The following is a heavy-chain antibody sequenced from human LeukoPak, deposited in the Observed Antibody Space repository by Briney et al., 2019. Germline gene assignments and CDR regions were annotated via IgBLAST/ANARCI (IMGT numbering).Heavy chain of an antibody. D-gene: IGHD5-12*01. CDR2: IFYSGST. Sequence: PSETLSLTCTVSGGSISSGDYYWSWIRQTPGKGLEWIGYIFYSGSTYYNPSLRSRVTISVDTSKNQFSLKLNSVTAADTAVYYCARGWLRLPWLDPWGQGTLVTVSS. CDR3: ARGWLRLPWLDP. V-gene: IGHV4-30-4*01. J-gene: IGHJ5*02. CDR1: GGSISSGDYY.